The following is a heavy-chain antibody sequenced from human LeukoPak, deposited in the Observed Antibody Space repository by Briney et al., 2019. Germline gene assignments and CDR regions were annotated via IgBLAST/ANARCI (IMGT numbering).Heavy chain of an antibody. CDR3: TRVEETATTAAIIRKYSYYYYYMDV. CDR2: IKQDGSEK. V-gene: IGHV3-7*01. D-gene: IGHD4-11*01. CDR1: GFTFSSYG. J-gene: IGHJ6*03. Sequence: GGPLRLSCAASGFTFSSYGMSWVRQAPGKGLEWVANIKQDGSEKHYVDSVKGRFTISRDNANNSLYLQMSSLRAEDTAVYYCTRVEETATTAAIIRKYSYYYYYMDVWGKGNTVTVSS.